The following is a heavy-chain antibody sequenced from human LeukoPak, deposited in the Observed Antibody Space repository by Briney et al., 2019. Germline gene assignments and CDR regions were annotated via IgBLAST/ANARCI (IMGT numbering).Heavy chain of an antibody. CDR2: INHSGST. J-gene: IGHJ5*02. CDR3: ARGRGITFGGVSFFRKWFDP. D-gene: IGHD3-16*01. Sequence: PSETLSLPCAVYGGSFSGYYWSWIRQPPGKGLEWIGEINHSGSTNYNPSLKSRVTISVDTSKNQFSLKLSSVTAADTAVYYCARGRGITFGGVSFFRKWFDPWGQGALVTVSS. V-gene: IGHV4-34*01. CDR1: GGSFSGYY.